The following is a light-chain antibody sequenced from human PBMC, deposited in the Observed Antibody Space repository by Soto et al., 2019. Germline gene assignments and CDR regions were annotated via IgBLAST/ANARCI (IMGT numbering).Light chain of an antibody. CDR3: NQYGSSPYT. CDR1: QSVSSNY. CDR2: GAS. V-gene: IGKV3-20*01. Sequence: EIVLTQSPGTLSLSPGERATLSCRASQSVSSNYLTWYQQQPGQAPRLLIYGASSRATGIPDRFSGSGSGTDFTLTISRLEPEDFAVYYCNQYGSSPYTFGQGTKLEIK. J-gene: IGKJ2*01.